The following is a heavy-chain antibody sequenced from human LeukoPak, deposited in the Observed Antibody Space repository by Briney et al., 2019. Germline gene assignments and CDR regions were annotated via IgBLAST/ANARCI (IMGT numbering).Heavy chain of an antibody. CDR1: GGTFSSYA. CDR3: ARGPITMIVDYCFDY. D-gene: IGHD3-22*01. J-gene: IGHJ4*02. V-gene: IGHV1-69*05. Sequence: SVKVSCKASGGTFSSYAISWVRQAPGQGLEWMGGIIPIFGTANYAQKFQGRVTITTDESTSTAYMELSSLRSEDTAVYYCARGPITMIVDYCFDYWGQGTLVTVSS. CDR2: IIPIFGTA.